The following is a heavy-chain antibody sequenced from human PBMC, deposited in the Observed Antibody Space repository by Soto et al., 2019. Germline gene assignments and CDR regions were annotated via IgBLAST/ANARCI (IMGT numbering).Heavy chain of an antibody. CDR1: GGSFSGYY. CDR3: ARVESSSGYYPFDY. CDR2: INHSGST. J-gene: IGHJ4*02. D-gene: IGHD3-22*01. V-gene: IGHV4-34*01. Sequence: SETLSLTCAVYGGSFSGYYWSWIRQPPGKGLEWIGEINHSGSTNYNPSLKSRVTISVDTSKNQFSLKLSSVTAADTAVYYCARVESSSGYYPFDYWGQGTLVTVSS.